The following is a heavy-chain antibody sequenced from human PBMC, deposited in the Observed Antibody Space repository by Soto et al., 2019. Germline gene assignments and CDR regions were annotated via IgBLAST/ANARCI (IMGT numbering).Heavy chain of an antibody. CDR1: GFTFSSYA. V-gene: IGHV3-23*01. CDR2: ISGSGGST. CDR3: AKDRLGEQPRPNYYYSGMDV. D-gene: IGHD6-13*01. J-gene: IGHJ6*02. Sequence: EVQLLESGGGLVQPGGSLRLSCAASGFTFSSYAMSWVRQAPGKGLEWVSAISGSGGSTYYADSVKGRFTISRDNSKNTLYLQMNSLRAEDTAGYYCAKDRLGEQPRPNYYYSGMDVWGQGTTVTVSS.